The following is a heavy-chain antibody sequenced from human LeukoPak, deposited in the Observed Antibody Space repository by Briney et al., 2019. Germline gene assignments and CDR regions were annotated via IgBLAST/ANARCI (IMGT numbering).Heavy chain of an antibody. V-gene: IGHV4-59*01. D-gene: IGHD3-10*01. CDR3: ARSGSGSGSYYNSAYYYYGMDV. CDR2: MYHSGST. J-gene: IGHJ6*02. CDR1: GGSISGYY. Sequence: SETLSLTCTVSGGSISGYYWSWIRQPPGKGLEWIGYMYHSGSTNYNPSLKSRVTISVDMSQNQFSLKLSSVTAADTAVYYCARSGSGSGSYYNSAYYYYGMDVWGQGTTVTVS.